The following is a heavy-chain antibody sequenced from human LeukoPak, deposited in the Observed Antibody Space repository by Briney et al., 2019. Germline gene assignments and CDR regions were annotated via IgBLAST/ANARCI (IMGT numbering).Heavy chain of an antibody. V-gene: IGHV4-39*07. Sequence: SETLSLTCSVSGVSISSGSNYWGWIRQPPGKTLEWIGSIYSSGSTYYNPSLKSRVIILIDTAKNHFSLNLSSVTAADTAVYYCARSDGYGLVGIWGQGTMVTVSS. CDR2: IYSSGST. D-gene: IGHD3-10*01. J-gene: IGHJ3*02. CDR3: ARSDGYGLVGI. CDR1: GVSISSGSNY.